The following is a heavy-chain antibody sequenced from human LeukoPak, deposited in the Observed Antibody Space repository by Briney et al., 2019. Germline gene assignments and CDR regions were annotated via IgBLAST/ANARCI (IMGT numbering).Heavy chain of an antibody. J-gene: IGHJ4*02. D-gene: IGHD3-16*01. CDR2: IDAGGGSA. V-gene: IGHV3-23*01. CDR1: GFTFSTYA. Sequence: PGGSLRLSCAASGFTFSTYAMTWVRQAPGKGLEWVSVIDAGGGSAFYADSVKGRFTISRDNSQNTLYLQMNSLGSEDTAVYFCAKLFGNLRSGAYYFDYWGQGVLVTVSS. CDR3: AKLFGNLRSGAYYFDY.